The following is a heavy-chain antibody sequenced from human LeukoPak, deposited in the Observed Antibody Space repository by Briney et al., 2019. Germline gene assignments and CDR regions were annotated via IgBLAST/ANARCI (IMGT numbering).Heavy chain of an antibody. V-gene: IGHV4-59*08. CDR1: GDSIRSYY. D-gene: IGHD4-17*01. Sequence: SETLSLTCTVSGDSIRSYYWSWIRQPPGKGLEWIGYIYYSGSTKYNPSLKSRVTISIDTSKNQFSLKLSSVTAADTAMYYCATFPYGDRAFDYWGRGTLVTVSS. CDR3: ATFPYGDRAFDY. J-gene: IGHJ4*02. CDR2: IYYSGST.